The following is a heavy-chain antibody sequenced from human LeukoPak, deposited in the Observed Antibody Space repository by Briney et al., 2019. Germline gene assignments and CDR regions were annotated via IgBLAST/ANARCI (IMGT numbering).Heavy chain of an antibody. V-gene: IGHV3-7*05. Sequence: GGSLRLSCAASGFTLGNYCMTWVRQAPRKGLEWVANINQAGSEKYYVDSVKGRFIISRDNAQSSLFLQMNSLRAEDTAVYYCARLSLEGEESSVYRSFDYWGQGTLVTVSS. J-gene: IGHJ4*02. CDR2: INQAGSEK. D-gene: IGHD3-22*01. CDR1: GFTLGNYC. CDR3: ARLSLEGEESSVYRSFDY.